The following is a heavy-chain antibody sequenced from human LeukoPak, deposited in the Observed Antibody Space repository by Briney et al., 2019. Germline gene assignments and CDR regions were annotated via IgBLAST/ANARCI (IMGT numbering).Heavy chain of an antibody. CDR3: ARVGGSWSHFDY. V-gene: IGHV3-7*01. Sequence: GGSLRLSCAASGFTFSDYEMNWVRQAPGKGLEWVANIKQDGSEKYYVDSVKGRFTISRDNAKNSLYLQMNSLRAEDTAVYYCARVGGSWSHFDYWGQGTLVTVSS. J-gene: IGHJ4*02. CDR1: GFTFSDYE. CDR2: IKQDGSEK. D-gene: IGHD6-13*01.